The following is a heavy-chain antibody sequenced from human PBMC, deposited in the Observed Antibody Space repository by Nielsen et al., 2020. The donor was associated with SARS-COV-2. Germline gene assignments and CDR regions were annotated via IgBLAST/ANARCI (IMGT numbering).Heavy chain of an antibody. CDR1: GFTFSSYS. CDR3: ARERVVVVAATGYYYGMDV. J-gene: IGHJ6*02. Sequence: GESLKISCAASGFTFSSYSMNWVRQAPGKGLEWVSSISSSSSYIYYADSVKGRFTISRDNAKNSLYLQMNSLRAEDTAVYYCARERVVVVAATGYYYGMDVWGQGTTVTVSS. V-gene: IGHV3-21*01. D-gene: IGHD2-15*01. CDR2: ISSSSSYI.